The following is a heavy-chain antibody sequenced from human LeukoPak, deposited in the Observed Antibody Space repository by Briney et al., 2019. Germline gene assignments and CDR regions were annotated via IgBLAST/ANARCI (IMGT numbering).Heavy chain of an antibody. Sequence: GRSLILSCAASGFTFSSYGMRWVRQAPGQWLEWVAVTWYDGCNKYYADSVKGRFAISRDNSKNTLYLQMNSLRAEDTAVYYCARPYYYDSSGYYPKEEDYFDYWGQGTLVTVSS. CDR2: TWYDGCNK. V-gene: IGHV3-33*01. D-gene: IGHD3-22*01. J-gene: IGHJ4*02. CDR3: ARPYYYDSSGYYPKEEDYFDY. CDR1: GFTFSSYG.